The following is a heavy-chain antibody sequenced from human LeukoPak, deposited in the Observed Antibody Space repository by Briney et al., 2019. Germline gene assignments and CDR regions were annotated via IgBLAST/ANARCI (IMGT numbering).Heavy chain of an antibody. D-gene: IGHD4-17*01. CDR2: ISSSSSYT. CDR3: ARDKGDDYGDYRNAFDI. J-gene: IGHJ3*02. Sequence: GGSLRLSCAASGFTFSSYSMNWVRQAPGKGLEWVSSISSSSSYTFCADSVKGRFTISRDNAKNSLYLQMNSLRAEDTAVYYCARDKGDDYGDYRNAFDIWGQGTMVTVSS. CDR1: GFTFSSYS. V-gene: IGHV3-21*01.